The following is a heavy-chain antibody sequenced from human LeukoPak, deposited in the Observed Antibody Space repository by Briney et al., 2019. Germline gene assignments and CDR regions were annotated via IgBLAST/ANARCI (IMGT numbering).Heavy chain of an antibody. CDR2: IYSGGST. Sequence: GGSLRLSCVASGFTVSSNYMSWVRQAPGKGLEWVSVIYSGGSTYYADSVKGRFTISRDNSKNTLYLQMNSLRAEDTAVYYCARSSLIAAGGYYCYYGMDVWGQGTTVTVSS. D-gene: IGHD6-13*01. CDR1: GFTVSSNY. CDR3: ARSSLIAAGGYYCYYGMDV. V-gene: IGHV3-53*01. J-gene: IGHJ6*02.